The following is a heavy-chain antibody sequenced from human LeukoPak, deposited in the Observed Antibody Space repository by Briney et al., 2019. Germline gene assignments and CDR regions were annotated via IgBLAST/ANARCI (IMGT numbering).Heavy chain of an antibody. CDR2: INHSGST. CDR3: ASLDSIAAAATPFDY. Sequence: PSETLSLTCAVYGGSFSGYYWSWIRQPPGKGLEWIGEINHSGSTNYNPSLKSRVTISVDTSKNQFSLKLSSVTAADTAVYYCASLDSIAAAATPFDYWGQGNLVTVSS. D-gene: IGHD6-13*01. J-gene: IGHJ4*02. V-gene: IGHV4-34*01. CDR1: GGSFSGYY.